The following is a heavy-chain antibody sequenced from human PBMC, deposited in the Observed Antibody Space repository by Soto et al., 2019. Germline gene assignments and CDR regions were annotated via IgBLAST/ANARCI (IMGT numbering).Heavy chain of an antibody. V-gene: IGHV4-30-4*01. CDR2: IYYSGST. Sequence: SETLSLSCTVSGGSISSGDYYWSWIRQPPGKGLEWIGYIYYSGSTYYNPSLKSRVTISVDTSKNQFSLKLSSVTAADTAVYYCASGLSGDKVDQWGQGTLVTVSS. J-gene: IGHJ4*02. CDR3: ASGLSGDKVDQ. CDR1: GGSISSGDYY. D-gene: IGHD2-21*01.